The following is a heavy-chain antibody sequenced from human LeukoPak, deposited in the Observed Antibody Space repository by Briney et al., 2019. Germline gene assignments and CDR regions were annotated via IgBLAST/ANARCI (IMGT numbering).Heavy chain of an antibody. Sequence: GSLRLSCAASGFTFSSYALTWVRQAPGKGLEWVSGISGSGDPTFYGDSVKGRFTISRDNSKSTLFLQMNSLKGDDTAIYYCVKDSYYYDNSGYYYVKDHWGQGTLVTVSS. J-gene: IGHJ4*02. D-gene: IGHD3-22*01. V-gene: IGHV3-23*01. CDR2: ISGSGDPT. CDR3: VKDSYYYDNSGYYYVKDH. CDR1: GFTFSSYA.